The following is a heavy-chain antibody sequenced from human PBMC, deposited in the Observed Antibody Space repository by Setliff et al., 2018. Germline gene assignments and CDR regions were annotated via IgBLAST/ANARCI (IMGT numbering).Heavy chain of an antibody. D-gene: IGHD3-9*01. Sequence: ASVKVSCKASGYTFTSYDINWVRQATGQGLEWVGWMNPNSGNTGYAQKFQGRVTMTRNTSISTAYMELSSLRSEDTAVYYCARGLKLRYFDWPIDYWGQGTLVTVSS. CDR3: ARGLKLRYFDWPIDY. CDR2: MNPNSGNT. J-gene: IGHJ4*02. V-gene: IGHV1-8*01. CDR1: GYTFTSYD.